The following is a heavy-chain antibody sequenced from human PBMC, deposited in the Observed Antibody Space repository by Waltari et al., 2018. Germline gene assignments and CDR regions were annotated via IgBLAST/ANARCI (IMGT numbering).Heavy chain of an antibody. CDR3: ARYDFWSGSYFDY. D-gene: IGHD3-3*01. Sequence: QVQLQESGPGLVKPSQTLSLTCTVSGGSISSGSYYWSWIRQPAGKGLEWIGRIYTRGSTNYTPSLKSRVTISVDTSKNQFSLKLSSVTAADTAVYYCARYDFWSGSYFDYWGQGTLVTVSS. CDR2: IYTRGST. CDR1: GGSISSGSYY. V-gene: IGHV4-61*02. J-gene: IGHJ4*02.